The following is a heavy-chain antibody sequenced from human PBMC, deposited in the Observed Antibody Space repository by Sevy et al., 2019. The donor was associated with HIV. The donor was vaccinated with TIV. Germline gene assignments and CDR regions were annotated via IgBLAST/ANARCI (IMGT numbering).Heavy chain of an antibody. V-gene: IGHV4-39*01. D-gene: IGHD1-7*01. CDR3: ARLELQYSYYYYGMDV. Sequence: TLSLTCTVSGGSISSSSYYWGWIRQPPGKGLEWIGSIYYSGSTYYNPSLKSRVTISVDTSKNQFSLKLSSVTAADTAVYYCARLELQYSYYYYGMDVWGQGTTVTVSS. CDR1: GGSISSSSYY. CDR2: IYYSGST. J-gene: IGHJ6*02.